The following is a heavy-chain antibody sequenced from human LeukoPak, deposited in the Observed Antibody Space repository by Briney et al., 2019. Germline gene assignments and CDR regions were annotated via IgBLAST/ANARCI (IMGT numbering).Heavy chain of an antibody. CDR3: ARGRLWGGYYFDY. Sequence: SETLSLTCAVYGGSFSGYYGSWIRQPPGKGLEWIGEINHSGSTNYNPSLKSRVTISVDTSKNQFSLKLSSVTAADTAVYYCARGRLWGGYYFDYWGQGTLVTVSS. CDR1: GGSFSGYY. J-gene: IGHJ4*02. CDR2: INHSGST. D-gene: IGHD3-10*01. V-gene: IGHV4-34*01.